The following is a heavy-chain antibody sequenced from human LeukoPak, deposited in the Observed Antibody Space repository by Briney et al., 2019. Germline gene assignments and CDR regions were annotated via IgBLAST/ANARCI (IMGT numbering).Heavy chain of an antibody. CDR2: INHNGST. V-gene: IGHV4-34*01. D-gene: IGHD3-22*01. CDR1: GGSFSGYY. Sequence: SETLSLTCAVYGGSFSGYYWSWIRQPPGKGLEWIGEINHNGSTNYNPSLKSRVTISVDASKNQFSLKLSSVTAADTAVYYCARASYYYDSSGYYYGPPGPYYFDYWGQGTLVTVSS. J-gene: IGHJ4*02. CDR3: ARASYYYDSSGYYYGPPGPYYFDY.